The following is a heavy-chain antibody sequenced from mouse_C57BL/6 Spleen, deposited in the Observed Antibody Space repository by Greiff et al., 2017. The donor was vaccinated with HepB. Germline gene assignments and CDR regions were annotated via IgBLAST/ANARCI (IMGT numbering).Heavy chain of an antibody. CDR1: GYAFTNYL. V-gene: IGHV1-54*01. CDR2: INPGSGGT. J-gene: IGHJ2*01. Sequence: VQLQESGAELVRPGTSVKVSCKASGYAFTNYLIEWVKQRPGQGLEWIGVINPGSGGTNYNEKFKGKATLTADKSSSTAYMQLSSLTSEDSAVYFCARRRIYYGPFDYWGQGTTLTVSS. CDR3: ARRRIYYGPFDY. D-gene: IGHD2-1*01.